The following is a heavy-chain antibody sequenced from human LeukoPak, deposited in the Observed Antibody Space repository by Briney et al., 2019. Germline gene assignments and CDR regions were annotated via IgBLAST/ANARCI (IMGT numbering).Heavy chain of an antibody. Sequence: SETLSLTCAVSGYSISSGYYWGWIRQPPGKGLEWIGSVYHNGETYYNPSLKSRVIISVDTSKNEFSLRLTSVTAADTAVYYCVTPRSWELSDMAVWGKGTTVIVSS. CDR2: VYHNGET. D-gene: IGHD1-26*01. V-gene: IGHV4-38-2*01. J-gene: IGHJ6*03. CDR1: GYSISSGYY. CDR3: VTPRSWELSDMAV.